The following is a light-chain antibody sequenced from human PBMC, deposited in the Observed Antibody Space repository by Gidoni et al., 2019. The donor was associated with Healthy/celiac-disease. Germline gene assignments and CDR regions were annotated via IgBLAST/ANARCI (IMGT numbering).Light chain of an antibody. V-gene: IGKV2-28*01. CDR1: HSLLHSNGYNY. CDR3: MQALQTPIT. J-gene: IGKJ5*01. Sequence: DIVMTPSPLSLPVTPGEPASTACRSSHSLLHSNGYNYLHWYLQKPGQSPQLLIYLGSNRASGVPDRFSGSGSGTDFTLKISRVEAEDVGVYYCMQALQTPITFGQGTRLEIK. CDR2: LGS.